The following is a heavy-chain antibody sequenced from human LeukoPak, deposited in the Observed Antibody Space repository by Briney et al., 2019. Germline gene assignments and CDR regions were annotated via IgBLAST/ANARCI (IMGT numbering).Heavy chain of an antibody. CDR2: ISYDGSNK. CDR1: GFTFSSYE. CDR3: AKSGYNRFDY. D-gene: IGHD5-24*01. V-gene: IGHV3-30*18. Sequence: PGGSLRLSCVASGFTFSSYEMNWVRQAPGKGLEWVAVISYDGSNKYYADSVKGRFTISRDNSKNTLYLQMNSLRAEDTAVYYCAKSGYNRFDYWGQGTLVSVSS. J-gene: IGHJ4*02.